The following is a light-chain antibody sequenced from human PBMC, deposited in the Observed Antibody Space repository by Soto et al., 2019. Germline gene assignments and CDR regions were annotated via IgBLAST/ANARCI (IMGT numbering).Light chain of an antibody. CDR1: SSDVGGYNY. J-gene: IGLJ1*01. V-gene: IGLV2-14*01. Sequence: QSALTQPASVSGSPGQSITISCTGTSSDVGGYNYVSWYQQHPGKAPKLMIYDVSNRPSGVSNRFSGSKSGNTASLTISGLQAEDEADHYCSSYTSSSTLDFGTGTKVTVL. CDR3: SSYTSSSTLD. CDR2: DVS.